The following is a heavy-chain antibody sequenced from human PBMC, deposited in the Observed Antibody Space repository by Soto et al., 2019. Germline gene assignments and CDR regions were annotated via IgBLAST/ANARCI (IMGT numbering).Heavy chain of an antibody. D-gene: IGHD3-9*01. V-gene: IGHV3-53*01. CDR1: GFTVSSNY. Sequence: PGGSLRLSCAASGFTVSSNYMSWVRQAPGKGLEWVSVIYSGGSTYYADSVKGRFTISRHNSKNTLYLQMNSLRAEDTAVYYCAKDLRGYYDILTGYLNWGQGTLVTVSS. CDR2: IYSGGST. CDR3: AKDLRGYYDILTGYLN. J-gene: IGHJ4*02.